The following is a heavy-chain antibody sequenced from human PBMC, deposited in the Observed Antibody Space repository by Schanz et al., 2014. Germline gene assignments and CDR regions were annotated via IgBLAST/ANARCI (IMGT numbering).Heavy chain of an antibody. Sequence: EVQLVESGGGLIQPGGSLRLSCAASGFTVSSNYMSWVRQAPGKGLEWVAVIYSGGSTFYTDSVKGRFTISRDNSLNPLYLQMNSLLAAPSSLSYCAKCIGWYGRCAFDIWGQGTMVTVSS. CDR1: GFTVSSNY. V-gene: IGHV3-53*01. D-gene: IGHD6-19*01. CDR2: IYSGGST. J-gene: IGHJ3*02. CDR3: AKCIGWYGRCAFDI.